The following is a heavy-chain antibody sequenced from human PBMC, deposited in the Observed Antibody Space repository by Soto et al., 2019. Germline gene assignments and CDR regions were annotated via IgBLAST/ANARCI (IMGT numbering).Heavy chain of an antibody. D-gene: IGHD2-15*01. J-gene: IGHJ4*02. CDR3: GRAGIVVVGAASRPLDH. Sequence: GGSLRLSCVASGFSFGSHSMYWVRQAPGKGLEWVSSISDGSDYIFYADSVKGRFTISRDNAMNSLYLQMDSLRAEDTAVYYCGRAGIVVVGAASRPLDHWGPGTLVTVSS. V-gene: IGHV3-21*01. CDR1: GFSFGSHS. CDR2: ISDGSDYI.